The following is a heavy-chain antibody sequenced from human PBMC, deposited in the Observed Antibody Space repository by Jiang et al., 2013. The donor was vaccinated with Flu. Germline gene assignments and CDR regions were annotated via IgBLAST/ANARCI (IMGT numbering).Heavy chain of an antibody. Sequence: SGGGLVQPGGSLRLSCAASGFTFSGYAMSWVRQAPGKGLEWVSTVSGSGDSTYYADSVKGRFTISRDNSKNTLYLQMNSLRAEDTAVYHCAKRRYGGAPKGGFDYWGQGTLVTVSS. CDR2: VSGSGDST. J-gene: IGHJ4*02. V-gene: IGHV3-23*01. CDR1: GFTFSGYA. D-gene: IGHD3-10*01. CDR3: AKRRYGGAPKGGFDY.